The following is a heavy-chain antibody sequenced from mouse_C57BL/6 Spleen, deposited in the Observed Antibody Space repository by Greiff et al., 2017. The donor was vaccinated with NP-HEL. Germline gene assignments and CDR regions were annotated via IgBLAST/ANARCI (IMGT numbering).Heavy chain of an antibody. Sequence: QVQLQPPGAELVMPGASVQLSCQASGYTFTSYWMHWVKQRPGQGLEWIGEIDPSDSYTNYNQKFKGKSTLTVDKSSSTAYMQLSSLTSEDSAVYYCARFDDYSKGFNYWGQGTTLTVSS. CDR2: IDPSDSYT. J-gene: IGHJ2*01. V-gene: IGHV1-69*01. CDR1: GYTFTSYW. D-gene: IGHD2-3*01. CDR3: ARFDDYSKGFNY.